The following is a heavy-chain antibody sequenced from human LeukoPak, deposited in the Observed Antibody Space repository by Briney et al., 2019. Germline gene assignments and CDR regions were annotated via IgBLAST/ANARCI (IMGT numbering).Heavy chain of an antibody. J-gene: IGHJ5*02. D-gene: IGHD3-16*01. Sequence: GGSLRLSCAASGFAFSSYGMHWVRQAPGKGLQWLAFIRLDGTLQYYADSVKGRFTVPRDNSLNTLYLQMNGLSGDDTAVYFCARSGGSYGPGPWGQGTLVTVAS. V-gene: IGHV3-30*02. CDR1: GFAFSSYG. CDR2: IRLDGTLQ. CDR3: ARSGGSYGPGP.